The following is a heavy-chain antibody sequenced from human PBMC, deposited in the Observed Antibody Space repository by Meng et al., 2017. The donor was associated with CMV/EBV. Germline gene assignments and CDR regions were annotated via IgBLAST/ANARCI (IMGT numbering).Heavy chain of an antibody. CDR1: GYTFTGYY. D-gene: IGHD6-13*01. CDR2: INPNSGGT. J-gene: IGHJ5*02. V-gene: IGHV1-2*02. CDR3: ARSGRSSSWYGGSVEYWFDT. Sequence: QVQLVQSGAAVKKPXXSVKVXCKASGYTFTGYYMHWVRQAPGQGLEWMGWINPNSGGTNYAQKFQGRVTMTRDTSISTAYMELSRLRSDDTAVYYCARSGRSSSWYGGSVEYWFDTWGQGTLVTVSS.